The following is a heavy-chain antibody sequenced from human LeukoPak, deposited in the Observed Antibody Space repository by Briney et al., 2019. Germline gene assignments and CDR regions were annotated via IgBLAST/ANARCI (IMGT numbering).Heavy chain of an antibody. Sequence: IGNIYYSGTTYYNPSLKSRVTTSVDTSKNQFSLKLSSVTAADTAVYYCARGTRGSDSSFDFWGQGTXVTVSS. J-gene: IGHJ4*02. CDR3: ARGTRGSDSSFDF. D-gene: IGHD1-1*01. CDR2: IYYSGTT. V-gene: IGHV4-39*07.